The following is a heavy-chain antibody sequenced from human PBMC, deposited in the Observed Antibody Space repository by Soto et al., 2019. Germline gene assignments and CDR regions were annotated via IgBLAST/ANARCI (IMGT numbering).Heavy chain of an antibody. CDR3: ARAAHAYSSSWYWFDP. Sequence: QVQLVQSGAEVKKPRSSVKVSCKASGGTFSSYAISWVRQAPGQGLEWMGGVIPIFGTANYAQKFQGRVKITADESTSTAYMELSSLRAEDTAVYYCARAAHAYSSSWYWFDPWGQGTLVTVSS. J-gene: IGHJ5*02. V-gene: IGHV1-69*01. D-gene: IGHD6-13*01. CDR1: GGTFSSYA. CDR2: VIPIFGTA.